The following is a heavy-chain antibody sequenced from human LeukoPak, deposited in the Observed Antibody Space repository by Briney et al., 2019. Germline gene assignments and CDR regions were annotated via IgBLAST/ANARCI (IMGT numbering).Heavy chain of an antibody. Sequence: GGSLRLSCAASGFTFSSYEMNWVRQAPGKGLEWVSYISSSGSTIYYADSVKGRFTVSRDNSKNTLFLQMNSLRAEDTAVYYCARSGLSRFDYWGQGTLVTVSS. V-gene: IGHV3-48*03. CDR3: ARSGLSRFDY. J-gene: IGHJ4*02. CDR2: ISSSGSTI. D-gene: IGHD4/OR15-4a*01. CDR1: GFTFSSYE.